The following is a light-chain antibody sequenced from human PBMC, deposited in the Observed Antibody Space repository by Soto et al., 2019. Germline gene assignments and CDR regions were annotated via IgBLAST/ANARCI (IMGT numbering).Light chain of an antibody. CDR3: QQYNDWPPNT. Sequence: EIVMTQSPATLSVSPGERATLSCRASQSFSSNLAWYQQKPGQAPRLLIYGASTRATGIPARFSGSGSGTELTLTISSLQSEDFAVYYCQQYNDWPPNTFGQGTRLEIK. J-gene: IGKJ5*01. CDR1: QSFSSN. CDR2: GAS. V-gene: IGKV3-15*01.